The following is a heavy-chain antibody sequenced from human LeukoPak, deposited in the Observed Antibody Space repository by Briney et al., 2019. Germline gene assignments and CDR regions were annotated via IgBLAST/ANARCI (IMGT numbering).Heavy chain of an antibody. J-gene: IGHJ6*02. D-gene: IGHD3-9*01. CDR1: GFTFSSYA. Sequence: GGSLRLSCAASGFTFSSYAMHWVRQAPGKGLEWVAVISYDGSNKYYADSVKGRFTISRDNSKNTLYLQMNSLRAEDTAVYYCARDLNYDILTGYYIDYYYYGVDVWGQGTTVTVSS. V-gene: IGHV3-30-3*01. CDR2: ISYDGSNK. CDR3: ARDLNYDILTGYYIDYYYYGVDV.